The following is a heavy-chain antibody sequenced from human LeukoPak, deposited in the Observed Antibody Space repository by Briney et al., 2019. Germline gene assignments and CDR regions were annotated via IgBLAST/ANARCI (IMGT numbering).Heavy chain of an antibody. D-gene: IGHD2-15*01. CDR1: GYTFTSYD. CDR2: MNPNSGNT. V-gene: IGHV1-8*01. CDR3: ARPYCSGGSCYSLAPDY. J-gene: IGHJ4*02. Sequence: ASVKVSCKASGYTFTSYDINWVRQATGQGLEWMGWMNPNSGNTGYAQKFQGRVTMTRNTSISTAYMELSSLRSEDTAVYYCARPYCSGGSCYSLAPDYWGQGTLVTVSS.